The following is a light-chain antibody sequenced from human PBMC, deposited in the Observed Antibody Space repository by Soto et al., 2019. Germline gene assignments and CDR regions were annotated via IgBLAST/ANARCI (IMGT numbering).Light chain of an antibody. Sequence: SYELTQPPSVSVAPGQTAKITCGGNNIGSKSVHWYQQKPGQAPVLVVFDDDDRPSGIPERFSGSNSGNSATLTISRVEAGEEADYYCQVWDSSSDHWVFGGGTQLTVL. CDR2: DDD. CDR3: QVWDSSSDHWV. V-gene: IGLV3-21*02. CDR1: NIGSKS. J-gene: IGLJ3*02.